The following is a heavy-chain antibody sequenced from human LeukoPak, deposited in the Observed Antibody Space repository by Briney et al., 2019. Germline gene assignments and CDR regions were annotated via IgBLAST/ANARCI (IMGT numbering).Heavy chain of an antibody. V-gene: IGHV3-23*01. D-gene: IGHD2-2*01. Sequence: GGSLRLSCAASGFTFSSNAMRWVRQAPGKGLEWVSAISGSGGSTYYADSVKGRFTISRDNSKNTLYLQMNSLRAEDTAVYYCAKVEVVPARLGCFQHWGQGTLVTVSS. J-gene: IGHJ1*01. CDR2: ISGSGGST. CDR1: GFTFSSNA. CDR3: AKVEVVPARLGCFQH.